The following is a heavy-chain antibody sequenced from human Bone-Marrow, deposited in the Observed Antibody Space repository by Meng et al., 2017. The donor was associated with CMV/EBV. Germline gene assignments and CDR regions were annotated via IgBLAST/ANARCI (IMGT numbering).Heavy chain of an antibody. D-gene: IGHD6-6*01. Sequence: KVSCKGSEYSFTNYCIAWVRQMPGKGLEWMGSTYPNDSNTRYSPSFQGQVTMSTDKSISSACMQWSSLKASDTAMYYCAKRGYSSSSGYYGMDVWGQGTTVTVSS. CDR3: AKRGYSSSSGYYGMDV. J-gene: IGHJ6*02. CDR2: TYPNDSNT. V-gene: IGHV5-51*01. CDR1: EYSFTNYC.